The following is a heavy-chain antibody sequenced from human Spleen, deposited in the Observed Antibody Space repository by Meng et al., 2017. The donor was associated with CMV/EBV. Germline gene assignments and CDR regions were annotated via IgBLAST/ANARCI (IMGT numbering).Heavy chain of an antibody. J-gene: IGHJ4*02. D-gene: IGHD2-2*01. CDR3: ARNALADTVVVPAAAAMDY. V-gene: IGHV3-21*01. CDR1: GFTFSTYT. Sequence: GGSLRLSCAASGFTFSTYTINWVRQAPGKGLEWVSSISGSKNYIYYADSVKGRFTISRDNAKNSVYLQMNSLRAEDTAVYYCARNALADTVVVPAAAAMDYWGRGTLVTVSS. CDR2: ISGSKNYI.